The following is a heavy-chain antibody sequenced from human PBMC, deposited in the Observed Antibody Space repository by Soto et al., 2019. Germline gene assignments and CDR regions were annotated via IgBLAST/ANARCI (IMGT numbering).Heavy chain of an antibody. D-gene: IGHD5-18*01. CDR3: ARVVTSYYYGLDF. Sequence: QVQLVESGGGLVKPGGSLRLSCAASGFTFSDYYMSWIRQAPGKGLEWVSYISSSNPYTSYADSVKGRFTISRDNAKNSLYLQMTSLRAEDTAVYYCARVVTSYYYGLDFWGQGTTVTVSS. V-gene: IGHV3-11*06. J-gene: IGHJ6*02. CDR2: ISSSNPYT. CDR1: GFTFSDYY.